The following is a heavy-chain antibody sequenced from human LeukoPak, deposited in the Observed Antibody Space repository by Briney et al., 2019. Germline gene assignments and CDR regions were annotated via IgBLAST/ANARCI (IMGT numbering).Heavy chain of an antibody. D-gene: IGHD5-18*01. Sequence: GGSLRLSCAASGFTFSSYGMHWVRQAPGKGLEWVAVIWYDGSNKYYADCVKGRFTISRDNSKNTLYLQMNSLRAEDTAVYYCATEYSYAFDIWGQGTMVTVSS. V-gene: IGHV3-33*01. CDR2: IWYDGSNK. CDR3: ATEYSYAFDI. CDR1: GFTFSSYG. J-gene: IGHJ3*02.